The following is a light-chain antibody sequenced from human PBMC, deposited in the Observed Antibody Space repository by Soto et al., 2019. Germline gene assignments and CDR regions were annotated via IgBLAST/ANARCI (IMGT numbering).Light chain of an antibody. Sequence: ESVMTQSPATLSVSPGEGATLSCRASQTVGNNLAGYQQKPGQAPRLLIYDASIRATGIPARFSGSGSGTDFTLTISSLQSEDVAVYFCQKYNNWPETFGQGTKVEI. CDR3: QKYNNWPET. V-gene: IGKV3-15*01. CDR2: DAS. CDR1: QTVGNN. J-gene: IGKJ1*01.